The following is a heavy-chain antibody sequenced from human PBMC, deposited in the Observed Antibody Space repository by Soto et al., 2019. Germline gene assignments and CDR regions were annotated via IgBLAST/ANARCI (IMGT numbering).Heavy chain of an antibody. CDR1: GFSFNTYA. V-gene: IGHV3-23*01. CDR3: GKTMGDCSGGSCYGAYSMDV. J-gene: IGHJ6*02. Sequence: EVQLLESGGGLVQPGGSLRLSCAASGFSFNTYAMSWVRQARGKGPEWVSTVSASGGSTYSADSVKGRFTISRDNSKNAVHLQMNSLGAEDTAVYYCGKTMGDCSGGSCYGAYSMDVWGQGITVTVSS. D-gene: IGHD2-15*01. CDR2: VSASGGST.